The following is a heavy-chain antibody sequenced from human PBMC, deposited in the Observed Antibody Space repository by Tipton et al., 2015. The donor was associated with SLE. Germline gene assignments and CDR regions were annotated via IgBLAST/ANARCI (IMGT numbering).Heavy chain of an antibody. J-gene: IGHJ6*03. CDR2: IYHNGGT. V-gene: IGHV4-59*01. Sequence: LRLSCSVSGVSISGYYCSWIRQPPGKGLEWVGFIYHNGGTKYNPSLKNRLSMSIDTTKNQFSLKLTSVTAADSAVYYCTRGHFNSGTFPYYNYYYYMDVWGKGTAVTAAS. D-gene: IGHD3-10*01. CDR1: GVSISGYY. CDR3: TRGHFNSGTFPYYNYYYYMDV.